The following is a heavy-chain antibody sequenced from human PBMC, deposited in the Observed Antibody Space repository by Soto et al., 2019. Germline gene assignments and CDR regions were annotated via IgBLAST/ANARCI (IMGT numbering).Heavy chain of an antibody. V-gene: IGHV1-18*01. CDR2: IRIEKGDP. CDR1: GYSFDTFG. Sequence: QVQVVQSGAEVKKPGASVKVACKASGYSFDTFGMSWVRQAPGQGLEWMGWIRIEKGDPNSAQTFQSSATMTTATSPSTAYMQLRSLTPAATAVYYCARCYSSVGSCFTCWHFDLWGRGTLVTVSS. D-gene: IGHD2-15*01. J-gene: IGHJ2*01. CDR3: ARCYSSVGSCFTCWHFDL.